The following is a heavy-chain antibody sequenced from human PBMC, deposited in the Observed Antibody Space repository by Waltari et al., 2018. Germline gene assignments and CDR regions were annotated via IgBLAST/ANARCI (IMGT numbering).Heavy chain of an antibody. CDR3: ARLEGQQLHVQH. CDR1: GYSISSGYY. J-gene: IGHJ1*01. D-gene: IGHD6-13*01. CDR2: IYHSGRT. Sequence: QVQLQESGPGLVKPSETLSLTGAVSGYSISSGYYWGWTRQPPGKGLEWIGGIYHSGRTYYNPSLKSRVTISVDTSKNQFSLKLSSVTAADTAVYYCARLEGQQLHVQHWGQGTLVTVSS. V-gene: IGHV4-38-2*01.